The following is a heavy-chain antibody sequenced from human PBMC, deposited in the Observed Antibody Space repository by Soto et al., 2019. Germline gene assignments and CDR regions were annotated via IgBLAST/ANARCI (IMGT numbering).Heavy chain of an antibody. J-gene: IGHJ3*02. D-gene: IGHD3-9*01. V-gene: IGHV4-31*03. CDR1: GGSINSAGYY. Sequence: QVQLQESGPGLVKPSQTLSLTCTVSGGSINSAGYYWSWLRQHPGKGLEWIGYIYYSGSTYYNPALRSRVTISVDTSQSQFFLKLSSVTAADTAVYYCARFKSYYILTGQYLRTLDIWGQGTMVTVSS. CDR3: ARFKSYYILTGQYLRTLDI. CDR2: IYYSGST.